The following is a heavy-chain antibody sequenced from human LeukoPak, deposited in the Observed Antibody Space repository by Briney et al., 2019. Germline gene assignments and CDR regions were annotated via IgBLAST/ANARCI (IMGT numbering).Heavy chain of an antibody. Sequence: GSSVKVSCKASGGTFSTYAITWVRQAPGQGLEWMGGIVPLFATAIYAPKFQGRVTITADGSTSTAFMELSSLRSDDTAIYFCAFEGEWEPNGVAFWGQGTLVTVSS. V-gene: IGHV1-69*13. CDR3: AFEGEWEPNGVAF. D-gene: IGHD1-26*01. J-gene: IGHJ4*02. CDR2: IVPLFATA. CDR1: GGTFSTYA.